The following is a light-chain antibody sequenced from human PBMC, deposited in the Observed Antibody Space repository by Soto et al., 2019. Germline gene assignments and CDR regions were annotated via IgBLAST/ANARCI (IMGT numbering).Light chain of an antibody. CDR1: QSLNSFY. CDR3: QQYDISPRT. Sequence: EIVLTQSPGILSLSPGERATLSCRASQSLNSFYLAWYQQKPGQAPRLLIYGSSNRATGIPDRFSGSGSGTDLTLTISRLDPEDFAVYYCQQYDISPRTFGQGTKVEVK. J-gene: IGKJ1*01. CDR2: GSS. V-gene: IGKV3-20*01.